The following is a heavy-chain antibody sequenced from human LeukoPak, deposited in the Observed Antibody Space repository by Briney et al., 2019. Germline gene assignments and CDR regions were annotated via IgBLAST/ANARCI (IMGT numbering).Heavy chain of an antibody. D-gene: IGHD2-2*01. J-gene: IGHJ4*02. CDR3: ARVSGYCSSTSCTSFDY. Sequence: SVKVSCKASGGTFSSYAISWVRQAPGQGLEWMGGIIPIFGTANYAQKFQGRVTITADKSTSTAYMELSSLRSEDTAVYYGARVSGYCSSTSCTSFDYWGQGTLVTVSS. CDR1: GGTFSSYA. V-gene: IGHV1-69*06. CDR2: IIPIFGTA.